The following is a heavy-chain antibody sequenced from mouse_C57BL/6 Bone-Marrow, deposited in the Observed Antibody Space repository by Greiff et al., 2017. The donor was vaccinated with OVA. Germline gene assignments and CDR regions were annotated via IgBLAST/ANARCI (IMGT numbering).Heavy chain of an antibody. D-gene: IGHD1-1*01. CDR2: IDPENGDT. V-gene: IGHV14-4*01. CDR3: TYYNGSSTRDFAY. CDR1: GFNIKDDY. J-gene: IGHJ3*01. Sequence: EVQLQQSGAELVRPGASVKLSCTASGFNIKDDYMHWVKQRPEQGLEWIGWIDPENGDTEYASKFQGKATITADTSSNTAYLQLSSLTSEDTAVYYCTYYNGSSTRDFAYWGQGTLVTVSA.